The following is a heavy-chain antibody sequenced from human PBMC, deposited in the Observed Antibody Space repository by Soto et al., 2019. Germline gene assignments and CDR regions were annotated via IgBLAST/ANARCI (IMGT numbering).Heavy chain of an antibody. V-gene: IGHV3-23*01. CDR3: AKEMRGWGYDIFGVDISFDH. Sequence: PGGSLRLSCEVSGFTFENYAMNWVRRAPGKGLEWVSSISNIGGQTYYADSVKGRFTISRDMSKKTVHLRMNNLRADDTGVYFCAKEMRGWGYDIFGVDISFDHWGQGTPVTVSS. D-gene: IGHD3-9*01. J-gene: IGHJ4*02. CDR2: ISNIGGQT. CDR1: GFTFENYA.